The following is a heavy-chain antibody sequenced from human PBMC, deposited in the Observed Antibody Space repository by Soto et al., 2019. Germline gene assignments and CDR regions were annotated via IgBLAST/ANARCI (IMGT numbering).Heavy chain of an antibody. CDR3: AREGGYSYGYNY. J-gene: IGHJ4*02. D-gene: IGHD5-18*01. CDR2: ISTSSSTI. Sequence: EVQLVESGGGLVQPGGSLRLSCAASGFTFSSYSMNWVRQAPGKGLEWVSYISTSSSTIYYADSVKGRFTISRDNAKNSLDLQMNSLRAEDTAVYSCAREGGYSYGYNYWGQGTLGTVSS. V-gene: IGHV3-48*01. CDR1: GFTFSSYS.